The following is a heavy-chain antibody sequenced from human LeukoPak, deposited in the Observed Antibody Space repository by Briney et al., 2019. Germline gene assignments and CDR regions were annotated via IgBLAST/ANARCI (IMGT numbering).Heavy chain of an antibody. CDR2: IYGDGRST. V-gene: IGHV3-74*01. CDR3: ARDSDRYYFDY. D-gene: IGHD1-14*01. CDR1: GFTFSGYW. Sequence: GGSLRLSCAASGFTFSGYWVHWVRQVPGKGLVWVSRIYGDGRSTTYADSVKGRLTISRDDAKNTVYLQMNSLRVEDTAVYYCARDSDRYYFDYWGQGTLVTVSS. J-gene: IGHJ4*02.